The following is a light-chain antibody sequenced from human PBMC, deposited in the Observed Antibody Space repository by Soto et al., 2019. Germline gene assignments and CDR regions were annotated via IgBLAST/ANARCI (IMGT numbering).Light chain of an antibody. V-gene: IGKV1-39*01. J-gene: IGKJ1*01. CDR2: AAS. Sequence: DIQLTQSPSFLSASVGDRVTITCRASQGISSYLSWYQQKPGKAPKILIYAASTLQTGVPSRFSGSGSGTDFTLTISSLQPEDFATYYCQQSYSKSRTFGQGTKVDIK. CDR1: QGISSY. CDR3: QQSYSKSRT.